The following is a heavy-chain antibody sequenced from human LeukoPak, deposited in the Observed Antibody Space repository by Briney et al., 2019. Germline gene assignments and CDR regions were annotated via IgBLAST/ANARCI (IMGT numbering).Heavy chain of an antibody. CDR3: ARSPSIAARSYYYYYYMDV. D-gene: IGHD6-6*01. V-gene: IGHV4-61*02. J-gene: IGHJ6*03. CDR1: GGSISSGSYY. Sequence: SQTLSLSCTVSGGSISSGSYYWSWIRQPAGKGLEWIGRIYTSGSTNYNPSLKSRVTISVDTSKNQFSLKLSSVTAADTAVYYCARSPSIAARSYYYYYYMDVWGKGTTVTVSS. CDR2: IYTSGST.